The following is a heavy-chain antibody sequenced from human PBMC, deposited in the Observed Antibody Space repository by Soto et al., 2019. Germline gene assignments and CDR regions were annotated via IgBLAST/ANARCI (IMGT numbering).Heavy chain of an antibody. Sequence: PAQAIPRTCAISGNIISSTSATWKWIRQSPLRGLEWLRRTYYRSKYYNEYAASVRSRITVNADSSKNQFSLHLNSVSPEDTAAKYCARVLPPTSHWYQFDSWGQG. CDR3: ARVLPPTSHWYQFDS. CDR1: GNIISSTSAT. J-gene: IGHJ4*02. V-gene: IGHV6-1*01. CDR2: TYYRSKYYN. D-gene: IGHD1-26*01.